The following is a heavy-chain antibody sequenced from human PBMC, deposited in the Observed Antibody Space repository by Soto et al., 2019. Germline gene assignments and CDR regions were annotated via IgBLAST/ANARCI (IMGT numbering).Heavy chain of an antibody. CDR2: ISGSGGST. Sequence: PGGPLRLSCAASGFTFSSYAMSWVRQAPGKGLEWVSAISGSGGSTYYADSVKGRFTISRDNSKNTLYLQMNSLRAEDTAVYYCAKDREPYSSSANDYWGQGTLVTVSS. D-gene: IGHD6-13*01. CDR1: GFTFSSYA. V-gene: IGHV3-23*01. J-gene: IGHJ4*02. CDR3: AKDREPYSSSANDY.